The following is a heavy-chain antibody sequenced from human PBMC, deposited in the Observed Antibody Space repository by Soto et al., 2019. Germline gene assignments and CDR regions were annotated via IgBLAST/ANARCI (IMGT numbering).Heavy chain of an antibody. V-gene: IGHV4-31*03. D-gene: IGHD3-22*01. Sequence: QVQLQESGPGLVKPSQTLSLTCTVSGGSISSGGYYWSWILQHPGKGLEWIGYIYYSGSTYYNPSLKSRVTISVDTSKNQFSLKLSSVTAAATAVYYCARALPDYYDSSGYFGYWGQGTLVTVSS. CDR2: IYYSGST. J-gene: IGHJ4*02. CDR3: ARALPDYYDSSGYFGY. CDR1: GGSISSGGYY.